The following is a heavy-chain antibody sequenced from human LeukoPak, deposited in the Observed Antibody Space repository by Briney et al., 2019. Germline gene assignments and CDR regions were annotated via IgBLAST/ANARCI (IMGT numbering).Heavy chain of an antibody. V-gene: IGHV1-2*02. CDR2: INPNSGGT. J-gene: IGHJ4*02. Sequence: GASVKVSCKASGYTFTDYYMHWVRQAPGQGLEWMGWINPNSGGTNYAQKFQGRVTMTRDTSISTAYMELSRLRSDDTAVYYCARDRYSGYDSGEQLYYWGQGTLVTVSS. CDR1: GYTFTDYY. CDR3: ARDRYSGYDSGEQLYY. D-gene: IGHD5-12*01.